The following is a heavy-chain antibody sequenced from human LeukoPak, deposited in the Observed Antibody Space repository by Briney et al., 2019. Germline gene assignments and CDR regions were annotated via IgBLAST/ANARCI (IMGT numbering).Heavy chain of an antibody. V-gene: IGHV4-34*01. D-gene: IGHD3-3*01. CDR3: ARFQSGYPYDY. CDR2: INHSGST. CDR1: GGSFSGYY. Sequence: SETLSLTCAVYGGSFSGYYWSWILQPPGKGLEWIGEINHSGSTNYNPSLKSRVTISVDTSKNQFSLKLSSVTAADTAVYYCARFQSGYPYDYWGQGTLVTVSS. J-gene: IGHJ4*02.